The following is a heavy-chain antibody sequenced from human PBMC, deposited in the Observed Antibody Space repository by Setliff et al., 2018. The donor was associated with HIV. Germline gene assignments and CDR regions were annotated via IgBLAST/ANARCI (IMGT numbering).Heavy chain of an antibody. CDR3: AGGPGYCSGGTCYPGGWFDP. J-gene: IGHJ5*02. V-gene: IGHV4-39*07. Sequence: SETLSLTCTVSGGSISSSSYYWGWIRQPPGKGLEWIGSIYYSGSTYYNPSLKSRVTISVDMSKNQFSLKLSSVTAADTAVYYCAGGPGYCSGGTCYPGGWFDPWGQGTQVTVSS. CDR2: IYYSGST. D-gene: IGHD2-15*01. CDR1: GGSISSSSYY.